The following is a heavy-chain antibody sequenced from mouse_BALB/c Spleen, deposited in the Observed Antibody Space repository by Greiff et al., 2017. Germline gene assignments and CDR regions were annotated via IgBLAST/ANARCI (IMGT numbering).Heavy chain of an antibody. Sequence: QVQLKQSGPGLVQPSQSLSITCTVSGFSLTSYGVHWVRQSPGKGLEWLGVIWSGGSTDYNAAFISRLSISKDNSKSQVFFKMNSLQANDTAIYYCARGGYRYDGYAMDYWGQGTSVTVSS. CDR3: ARGGYRYDGYAMDY. V-gene: IGHV2-2*02. D-gene: IGHD2-14*01. CDR2: IWSGGST. CDR1: GFSLTSYG. J-gene: IGHJ4*01.